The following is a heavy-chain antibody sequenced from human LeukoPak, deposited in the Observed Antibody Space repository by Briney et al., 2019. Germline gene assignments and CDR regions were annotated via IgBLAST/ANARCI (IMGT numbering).Heavy chain of an antibody. J-gene: IGHJ3*02. V-gene: IGHV4-39*01. CDR3: ASLEAMAEDAFDI. D-gene: IGHD5-24*01. Sequence: SETMSLTCTVSGGSISSSSYYWGWIRQPPGKGLEWIGSIYYSGSTYYNPSLKSRVTISVDTSKNQFSLKLSSVTAADTAVYYCASLEAMAEDAFDIWGQGTMVTVSS. CDR1: GGSISSSSYY. CDR2: IYYSGST.